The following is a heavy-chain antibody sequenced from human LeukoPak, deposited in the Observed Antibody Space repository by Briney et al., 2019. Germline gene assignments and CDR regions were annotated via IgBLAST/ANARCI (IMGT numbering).Heavy chain of an antibody. Sequence: GASVNLSCKSAGYTFTGYYLHWVRHAPGQGLELMGLIDPNSGGTNYAHQFQGRVTMTRDTSISTAYMDLSRLRSDDTAVYYCARETGEQWLPQYWGQGTLVTVSS. CDR3: ARETGEQWLPQY. D-gene: IGHD6-19*01. V-gene: IGHV1-2*07. J-gene: IGHJ4*02. CDR1: GYTFTGYY. CDR2: IDPNSGGT.